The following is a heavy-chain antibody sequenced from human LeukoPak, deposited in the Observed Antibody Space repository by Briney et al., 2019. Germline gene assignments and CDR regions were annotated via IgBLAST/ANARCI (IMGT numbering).Heavy chain of an antibody. CDR3: AKDLRLGYSSGQIMGVLDY. D-gene: IGHD6-19*01. CDR2: IKQDGSEK. V-gene: IGHV3-7*01. Sequence: GGSLRLSCAASGFTFSSYWMSWVRQAPGKGLEWVANIKQDGSEKYYVDSVMGRFTISRDNAKNSLYLQMNSLRAEDTAVYYCAKDLRLGYSSGQIMGVLDYWGQGTLVTVSS. CDR1: GFTFSSYW. J-gene: IGHJ4*02.